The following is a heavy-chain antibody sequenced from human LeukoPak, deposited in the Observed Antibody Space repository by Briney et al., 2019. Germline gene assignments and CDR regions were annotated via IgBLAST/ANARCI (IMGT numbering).Heavy chain of an antibody. CDR1: GYSFTSYW. D-gene: IGHD3-16*01. J-gene: IGHJ4*02. CDR2: IYPDDSDT. V-gene: IGHV5-51*01. CDR3: ARPNWARGYFDY. Sequence: GESLKISCKGSGYSFTSYWIAWVRQMPGKGLEWMGIIYPDDSDTRYSPSFQGQVTMSADKSISTAYLQWSSLKASDTAMYYCARPNWARGYFDYWGQGTLVTVSS.